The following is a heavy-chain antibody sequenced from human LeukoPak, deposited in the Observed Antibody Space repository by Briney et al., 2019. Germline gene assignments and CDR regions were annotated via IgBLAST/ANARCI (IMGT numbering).Heavy chain of an antibody. J-gene: IGHJ4*02. V-gene: IGHV3-74*01. D-gene: IGHD3-22*01. Sequence: PGGSLRLSCAASGFTFSSYWMHWVRQAPGKGLVWVSRINSDGSSTSYADSVKGRFTISRDNAKNSLYLQMNSLRAEDTAVYYCATPMENYYDSSGFISHWGQGTLVTVSS. CDR1: GFTFSSYW. CDR3: ATPMENYYDSSGFISH. CDR2: INSDGSST.